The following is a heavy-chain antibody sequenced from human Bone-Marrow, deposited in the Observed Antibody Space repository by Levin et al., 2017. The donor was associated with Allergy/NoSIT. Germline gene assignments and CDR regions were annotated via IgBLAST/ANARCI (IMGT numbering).Heavy chain of an antibody. D-gene: IGHD6-6*01. J-gene: IGHJ4*02. V-gene: IGHV3-9*01. CDR3: AKTFYSGSSSGYFDY. Sequence: SLKISCAASGFTFDDYAMHWVRQTPGKGLEWVSRINWDGSSVVYADSVKGRFTISRDNAKNSPYLQMINLRAEDTALYYCAKTFYSGSSSGYFDYWGQGTLVTVSS. CDR2: INWDGSSV. CDR1: GFTFDDYA.